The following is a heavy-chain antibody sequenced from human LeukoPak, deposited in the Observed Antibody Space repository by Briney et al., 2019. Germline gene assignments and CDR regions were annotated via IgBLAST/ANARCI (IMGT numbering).Heavy chain of an antibody. CDR2: ISGSGNIK. J-gene: IGHJ4*02. CDR1: GFTFSSYA. Sequence: PGGSLRLSCAASGFTFSSYAMSWARQAPGKGLEWVSGISGSGNIKYYADSVKGRFTISRDNSKKTLHLQMNSLRAEDTAVYYCAKDPDWGQGTLVTVSS. V-gene: IGHV3-23*01. CDR3: AKDPD.